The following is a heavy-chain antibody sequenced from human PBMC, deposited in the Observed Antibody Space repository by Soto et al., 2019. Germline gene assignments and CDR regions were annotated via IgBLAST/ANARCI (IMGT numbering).Heavy chain of an antibody. D-gene: IGHD1-7*01. J-gene: IGHJ4*02. CDR3: ARDGIGGTIFRGYFDY. CDR1: GYIFSGYG. V-gene: IGHV3-33*01. Sequence: QAQLVESGGGVVQPGRSLRLSCAASGYIFSGYGMHWVRQAPGKGLEWVAVIRYDGSNIYYADSVKGRFTISRDNSKNMLYLQMNSLGAEDTAVYSCARDGIGGTIFRGYFDYWGQGTLVTVSS. CDR2: IRYDGSNI.